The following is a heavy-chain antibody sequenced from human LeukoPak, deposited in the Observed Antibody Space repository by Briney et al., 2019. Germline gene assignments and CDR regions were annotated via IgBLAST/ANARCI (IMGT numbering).Heavy chain of an antibody. Sequence: GGSLRLSCAASEFTFSGYWMSWVRQASGKGLVWVSRINSDGSSTSYADSVKGRFTISRDNAKNTLYLQMNSLRAEDTAVYYCARRGSDSSGYYRFDYWGQGTLVTVSS. V-gene: IGHV3-74*01. CDR2: INSDGSST. D-gene: IGHD3-22*01. CDR1: EFTFSGYW. J-gene: IGHJ4*02. CDR3: ARRGSDSSGYYRFDY.